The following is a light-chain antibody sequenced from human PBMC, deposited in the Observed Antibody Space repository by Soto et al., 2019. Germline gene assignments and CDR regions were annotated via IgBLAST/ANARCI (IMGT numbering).Light chain of an antibody. CDR1: SSDVGGYNY. Sequence: QSALTQPASVSGSPGQSITISCTGTSSDVGGYNYVSWYQQPPGKAPKLIIYAVSNRSSGVSNRFSGSKSGNTASLTITGLQADDEGDYYCSPFTTSSSYVFGTGTKVTVL. J-gene: IGLJ1*01. CDR2: AVS. V-gene: IGLV2-14*01. CDR3: SPFTTSSSYV.